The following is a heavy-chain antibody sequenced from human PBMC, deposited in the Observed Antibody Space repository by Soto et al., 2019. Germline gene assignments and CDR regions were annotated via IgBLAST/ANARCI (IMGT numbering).Heavy chain of an antibody. CDR3: ARDPVTCDTFYV. D-gene: IGHD4-17*01. CDR1: GFTVSSNY. CDR2: IYSGGST. J-gene: IGHJ3*01. Sequence: EVQLVESGGGLVQPGGSLRLSCAASGFTVSSNYMSWVRQAPGKGLEWVSVIYSGGSTYYADSVKGRFTISRDNSKDTLYLQMKSLRAEDMSVYYCARDPVTCDTFYVLGQGTMVTVSS. V-gene: IGHV3-66*01.